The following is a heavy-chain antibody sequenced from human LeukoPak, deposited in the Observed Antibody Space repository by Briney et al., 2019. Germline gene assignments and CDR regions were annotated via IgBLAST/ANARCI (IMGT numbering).Heavy chain of an antibody. Sequence: GGSLRLSCAASGFPFNSHHMNWVRQAPGKGLEWVSYISSGSSAIYYADSVKGRFTMSGDNAKNSLYLHMNSLRDEDTAVYYCARDRPNWGMDCWGQGTLVTVSS. CDR3: ARDRPNWGMDC. V-gene: IGHV3-48*02. CDR1: GFPFNSHH. CDR2: ISSGSSAI. D-gene: IGHD7-27*01. J-gene: IGHJ4*02.